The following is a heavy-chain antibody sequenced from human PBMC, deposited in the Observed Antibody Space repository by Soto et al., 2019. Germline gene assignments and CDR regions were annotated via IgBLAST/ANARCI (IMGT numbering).Heavy chain of an antibody. D-gene: IGHD3-22*01. V-gene: IGHV3-15*07. CDR1: GFSFSNSW. Sequence: EVHLVESGGGLVKPGGSLRVSCAASGFSFSNSWLNWVRQAPGKGLEWVCRVRSNSDGGTEDYAAPVECRFIISRDDSQNTLHLQMNSLTTEDTAVYYCAAPGSNSGYYLDYWGRGTLVTVSS. CDR2: VRSNSDGGTE. CDR3: AAPGSNSGYYLDY. J-gene: IGHJ4*02.